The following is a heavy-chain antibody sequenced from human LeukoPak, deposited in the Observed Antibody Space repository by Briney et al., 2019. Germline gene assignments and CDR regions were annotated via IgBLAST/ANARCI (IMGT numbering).Heavy chain of an antibody. CDR1: GFTFSSYG. D-gene: IGHD5-18*01. CDR3: AVGYSYDYLFDY. Sequence: PGGSLRLSCAASGFTFSSYGMHWVRQAPGKGLEWVAVISYDGSDKYSADSVKGRFTISRDNARNSLCLQMSSLRDEDTAVYYCAVGYSYDYLFDYWGQGTLVTVSS. CDR2: ISYDGSDK. J-gene: IGHJ4*02. V-gene: IGHV3-30*03.